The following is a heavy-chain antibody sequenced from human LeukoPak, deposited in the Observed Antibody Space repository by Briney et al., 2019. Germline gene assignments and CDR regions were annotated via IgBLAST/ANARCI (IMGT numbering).Heavy chain of an antibody. CDR3: AKHRTGGTYGDYGFVY. D-gene: IGHD4-17*01. V-gene: IGHV3-30*02. CDR2: IRYDGSKT. Sequence: GGSLRLSCAASGFTFSTYGMNWVRQAPGKGLEWVASIRYDGSKTYYADSVKGRFTISRDNSKNTLYLQMNSLRAEDTAVYYCAKHRTGGTYGDYGFVYWGQGTLVPVSS. J-gene: IGHJ4*02. CDR1: GFTFSTYG.